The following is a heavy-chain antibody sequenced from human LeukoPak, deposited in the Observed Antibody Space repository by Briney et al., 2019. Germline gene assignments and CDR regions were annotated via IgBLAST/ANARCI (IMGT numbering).Heavy chain of an antibody. CDR2: IYYSEAT. J-gene: IGHJ4*02. CDR1: GGSMSSYF. CDR3: ARHGAWAPFDY. V-gene: IGHV4-59*08. D-gene: IGHD1-26*01. Sequence: PSETQTLLCTVSGGSMSSYFWSWSRQPPGKGLEWIAYIYYSEATNYSPSLKSRVTISVDSAKNQFSLKLNSVTAADTAVYYCARHGAWAPFDYWGQGTLVTVSS.